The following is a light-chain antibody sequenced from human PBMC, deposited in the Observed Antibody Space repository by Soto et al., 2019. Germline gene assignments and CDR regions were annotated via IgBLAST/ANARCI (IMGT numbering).Light chain of an antibody. CDR3: QKYVDAPKT. Sequence: DIQMTQSPSSLSASVGDRVTITCRASQGISNYLAWYQQKPGKVPKLLIYAASTLQSGVPSRFIGGGSGTDFTLTIRSLHPEDAATYYCQKYVDAPKTFGQGTKVEIK. CDR1: QGISNY. V-gene: IGKV1-27*01. CDR2: AAS. J-gene: IGKJ2*01.